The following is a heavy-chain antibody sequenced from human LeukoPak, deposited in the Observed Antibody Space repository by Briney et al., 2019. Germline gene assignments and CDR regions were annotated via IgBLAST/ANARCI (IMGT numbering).Heavy chain of an antibody. CDR3: ARTRRRVYSGYDWNYFDY. CDR2: INHSGST. CDR1: GGSFSGYY. D-gene: IGHD5-12*01. V-gene: IGHV4-34*01. J-gene: IGHJ4*02. Sequence: SETLSLTCADYGGSFSGYYWSWIRQPPGTGLEWIGEINHSGSTNYNPSLKSRVTISVDTSKNQFSLKLSSVTAADTAVYYCARTRRRVYSGYDWNYFDYWGQGTLVTVSS.